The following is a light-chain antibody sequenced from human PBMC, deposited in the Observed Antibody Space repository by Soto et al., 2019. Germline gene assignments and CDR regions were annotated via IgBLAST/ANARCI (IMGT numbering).Light chain of an antibody. CDR2: EVR. Sequence: QSALTQPASVSGSPGQSITISCTGTNRDVGTYNLVSWYQQHPGKAPKLMIYEVRKRPSGVSNRFSGSKSGNTASLTISGLQAEDEADYYCCSYAGSSTYVFGTGTKLTVL. V-gene: IGLV2-23*02. CDR3: CSYAGSSTYV. J-gene: IGLJ1*01. CDR1: NRDVGTYNL.